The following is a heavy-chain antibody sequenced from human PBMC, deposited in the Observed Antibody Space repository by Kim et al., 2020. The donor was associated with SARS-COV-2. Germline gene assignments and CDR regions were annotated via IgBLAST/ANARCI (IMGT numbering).Heavy chain of an antibody. V-gene: IGHV4-61*01. J-gene: IGHJ6*02. Sequence: SETLSLTCTVSGGSVSSGSYYWSWIRQPPGKGLEWIGYIYYSGSTNYNPSLKSRVTISVDTSKNQFSLKLSSVTAADTAVYYCARDIVGATAALGMDVWGQGTTVTVSS. CDR2: IYYSGST. D-gene: IGHD1-26*01. CDR1: GGSVSSGSYY. CDR3: ARDIVGATAALGMDV.